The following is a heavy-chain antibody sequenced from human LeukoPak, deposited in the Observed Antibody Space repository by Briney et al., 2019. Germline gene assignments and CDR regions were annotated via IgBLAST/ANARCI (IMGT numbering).Heavy chain of an antibody. CDR1: GFTFSSYS. J-gene: IGHJ4*02. CDR2: ISSSSSHI. D-gene: IGHD4-17*01. CDR3: AREYGAYFDY. V-gene: IGHV3-21*01. Sequence: PGGSLRLSCAASGFTFSSYSMNWVRQAPGKGLEWVSSISSSSSHIYYADSVKGRFTISRDNARNSLYLQMNSLRAEDTAVYYCAREYGAYFDYWGQGTLVTVSS.